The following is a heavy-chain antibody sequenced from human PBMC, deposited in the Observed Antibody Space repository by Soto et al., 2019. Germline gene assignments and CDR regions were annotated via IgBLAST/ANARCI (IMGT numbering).Heavy chain of an antibody. CDR3: ARGTTVTTDGFDY. Sequence: ASVKVSCKASGYTFTSYAMHWVRQAPGQRLEWMGWINAGNGNTKYSQKFQGRVTITRDTSASTAYMELSSLRSEDTAVYYCARGTTVTTDGFDYWGQGTPVTVSS. CDR1: GYTFTSYA. J-gene: IGHJ4*02. V-gene: IGHV1-3*01. CDR2: INAGNGNT. D-gene: IGHD4-4*01.